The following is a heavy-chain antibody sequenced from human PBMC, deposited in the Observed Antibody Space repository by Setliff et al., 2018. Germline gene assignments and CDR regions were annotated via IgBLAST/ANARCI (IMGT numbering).Heavy chain of an antibody. CDR3: AKDLGDDGHYYYYMDV. D-gene: IGHD4-17*01. CDR2: IKSNTDGGTT. J-gene: IGHJ6*03. CDR1: GFTLTNAW. Sequence: GGSLRLSCTASGFTLTNAWINWVRQAPGKGLEWVGRIKSNTDGGTTDYAAPVKGRFIISRDDSKNTVFLQMNSLTVDDTAVYYCAKDLGDDGHYYYYMDVWGKGTTVTVSS. V-gene: IGHV3-15*01.